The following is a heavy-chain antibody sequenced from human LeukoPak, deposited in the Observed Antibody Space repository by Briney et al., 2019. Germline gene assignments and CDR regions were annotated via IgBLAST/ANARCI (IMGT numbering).Heavy chain of an antibody. CDR3: ARAWTANLIVVVPAAIGY. Sequence: GGSLRLSCAASGFTFSSYAMHWVRQAPGKGLEWVAVISYDGSNKYYADSVKGRFTISRDNSKNTLYLQMNSLRAEDTAVYYCARAWTANLIVVVPAAIGYWGQGTLVTVSS. CDR2: ISYDGSNK. V-gene: IGHV3-30-3*01. J-gene: IGHJ4*02. CDR1: GFTFSSYA. D-gene: IGHD2-2*01.